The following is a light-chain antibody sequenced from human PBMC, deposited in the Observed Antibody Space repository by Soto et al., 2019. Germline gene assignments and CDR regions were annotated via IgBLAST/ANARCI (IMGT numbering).Light chain of an antibody. V-gene: IGLV2-14*01. CDR3: NSYTTTATRV. CDR1: SSDVGYYDY. J-gene: IGLJ1*01. Sequence: QSVLTQPASVSGSPGQSITISCTGTSSDVGYYDYVSWYQQHPGKAPKLLIYEVSNRPSGVSDRFSGSKSGNTASLTISGLQAEDEADYFCNSYTTTATRVFRTGTKVTV. CDR2: EVS.